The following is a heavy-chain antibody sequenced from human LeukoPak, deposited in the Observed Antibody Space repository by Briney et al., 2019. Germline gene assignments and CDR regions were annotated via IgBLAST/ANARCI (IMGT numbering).Heavy chain of an antibody. V-gene: IGHV4-34*01. CDR3: ARGPSPHGNFDY. CDR1: GGSFSGYY. Sequence: PSETLSLTCAVYGGSFSGYYWSWIRKPPGKGLEWIGEINHSGSTNYNPSLKSRVTISVDTSNNQFSLKLSSVTAADTAVYYCARGPSPHGNFDYWGQGTLVTVSS. D-gene: IGHD1-26*01. CDR2: INHSGST. J-gene: IGHJ4*02.